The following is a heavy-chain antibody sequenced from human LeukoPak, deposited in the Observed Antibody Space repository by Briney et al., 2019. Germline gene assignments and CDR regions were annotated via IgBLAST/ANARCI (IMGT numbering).Heavy chain of an antibody. J-gene: IGHJ3*02. CDR2: MYYSGST. CDR3: ARGRGPPYAFDI. Sequence: SETLSLTCTVSGASFSSSSYSWAWIRQPPGKGRECIGTMYYSGSTNYNPSLKSRVTISVDTSKNQFSLKLSSVTAADTAVYYCARGRGPPYAFDIWGQGTMVTVSS. V-gene: IGHV4-39*07. CDR1: GASFSSSSYS.